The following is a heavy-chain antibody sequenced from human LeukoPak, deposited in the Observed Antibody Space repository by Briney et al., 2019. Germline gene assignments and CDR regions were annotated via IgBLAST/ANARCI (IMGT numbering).Heavy chain of an antibody. D-gene: IGHD6-13*01. J-gene: IGHJ4*02. Sequence: GGSLRLSCAASGFTFSDYYMSRIRQAPGKGLEWVSYISSSSSYTNYADSVKGRFTISRDNAKNSLYLQMNSLRAEDTAVYYCARVYSSSFVSVWGQGTLVTVPS. V-gene: IGHV3-11*06. CDR3: ARVYSSSFVSV. CDR1: GFTFSDYY. CDR2: ISSSSSYT.